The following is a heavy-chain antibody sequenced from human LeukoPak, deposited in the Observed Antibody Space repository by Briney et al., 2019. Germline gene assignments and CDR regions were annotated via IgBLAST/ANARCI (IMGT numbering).Heavy chain of an antibody. CDR1: GYTLTSSA. D-gene: IGHD3-9*01. CDR3: QKTAYDILTGYYTLDY. CDR2: INAGNGNT. Sequence: ASVKDSCKASGYTLTSSAMHWVRQAPGQRLEWMGWINAGNGNTKDSQKFQGRVAITRDTYASTAYMELSSLRSEDTVFFFRQKTAYDILTGYYTLDYWGQGTLVTVSS. V-gene: IGHV1-3*01. J-gene: IGHJ4*02.